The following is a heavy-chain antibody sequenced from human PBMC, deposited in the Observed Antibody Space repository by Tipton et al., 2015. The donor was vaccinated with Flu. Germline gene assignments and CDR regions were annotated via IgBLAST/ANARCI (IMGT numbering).Heavy chain of an antibody. D-gene: IGHD3-10*01. CDR1: GGSISSGGYY. J-gene: IGHJ4*02. Sequence: TLSLTCTVSGGSISSGGYYWSWIRQHPGKGLEWIGYIYYSGSTYYNPSLKSRVTISVDTSKNQFSLKLSSVTAADTAVYYCAGSIGFGYYFDYWGQGTLVTVPS. CDR2: IYYSGST. V-gene: IGHV4-31*03. CDR3: AGSIGFGYYFDY.